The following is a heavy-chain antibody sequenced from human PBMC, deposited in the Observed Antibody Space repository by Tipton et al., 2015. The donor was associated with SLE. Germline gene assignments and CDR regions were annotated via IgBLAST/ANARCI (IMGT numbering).Heavy chain of an antibody. J-gene: IGHJ4*02. CDR1: GFTFDDYA. CDR2: ITWNSGKI. CDR3: ARDLTADYSLDY. V-gene: IGHV3-9*01. D-gene: IGHD5-12*01. Sequence: SLRLSCAASGFTFDDYAMLWVRQTPGKGLEWIAGITWNSGKIDYADSVKGRFSISRDNAKNALYLQMNSLRAEDTAVYYCARDLTADYSLDYWGQAPLVTVSS.